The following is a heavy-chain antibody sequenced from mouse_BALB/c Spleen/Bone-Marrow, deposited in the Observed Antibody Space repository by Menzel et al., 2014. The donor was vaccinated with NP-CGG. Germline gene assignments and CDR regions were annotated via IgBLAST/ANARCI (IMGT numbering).Heavy chain of an antibody. V-gene: IGHV1-69*02. Sequence: VQLQQSGAELVRPGASVKLSCKASGYTFTSYWINWVKQRPGQGLEWIGNIYPSDSYTNYNQKFKDKATLTVDKSSSTAYMQLSSPTSEDSAVYYCTLRSPMDYWGQGTSVTVSS. CDR3: TLRSPMDY. J-gene: IGHJ4*01. CDR2: IYPSDSYT. D-gene: IGHD1-1*01. CDR1: GYTFTSYW.